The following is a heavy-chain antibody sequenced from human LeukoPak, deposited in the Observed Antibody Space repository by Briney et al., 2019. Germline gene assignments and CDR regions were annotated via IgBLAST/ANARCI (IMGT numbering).Heavy chain of an antibody. CDR1: GYTFTSYD. D-gene: IGHD5-18*01. CDR3: ATDGNVDTAMVGVQGY. CDR2: MNPNSGNT. Sequence: ASVKVSCKASGYTFTSYDINWVRQATGQGLEWMGWMNPNSGNTGYAQKFQGRVTMTRNTSISAAYMELSSLRSEDTAVYYCATDGNVDTAMVGVQGYWGQGTLVTVSS. J-gene: IGHJ4*02. V-gene: IGHV1-8*01.